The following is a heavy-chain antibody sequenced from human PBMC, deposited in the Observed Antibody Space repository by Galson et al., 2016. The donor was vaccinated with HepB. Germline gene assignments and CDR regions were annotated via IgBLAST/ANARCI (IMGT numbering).Heavy chain of an antibody. CDR3: AHRRPSATRRPPPKYFDS. J-gene: IGHJ4*02. D-gene: IGHD1-14*01. Sequence: PALVKPTQTLTLTCFFSGFSLSTPGVGVGWLRQPPGKALEWLALIYWDDDERYSPSLKSRLTITKDTSENQVVLTMTNMDPVDTGTYYCAHRRPSATRRPPPKYFDSWGQGTLVTVSS. CDR1: GFSLSTPGVG. V-gene: IGHV2-5*02. CDR2: IYWDDDE.